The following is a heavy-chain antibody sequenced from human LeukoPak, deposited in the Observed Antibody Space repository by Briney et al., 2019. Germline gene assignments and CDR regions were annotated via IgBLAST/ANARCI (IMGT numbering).Heavy chain of an antibody. CDR3: ARVGYSGYLTVGY. V-gene: IGHV4-31*03. CDR2: IYYSGST. CDR1: GGSISSGGYY. Sequence: PSETLSLTCTVSGGSISSGGYYWSWIRQHPGKGLEWIGYIYYSGSTYYNPSLKSRVTISVDTSKNQFSLKLSSVTAADTAVYYCARVGYSGYLTVGYWGQGTLVTVSS. D-gene: IGHD5-12*01. J-gene: IGHJ4*02.